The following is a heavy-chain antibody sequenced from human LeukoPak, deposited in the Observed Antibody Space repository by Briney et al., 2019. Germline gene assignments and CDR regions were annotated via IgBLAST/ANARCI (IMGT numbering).Heavy chain of an antibody. CDR2: IYYSGST. CDR3: ARLVTRLLWFGEFPW. CDR1: GGSISSSSYY. J-gene: IGHJ4*02. Sequence: PSETLSLTCTVSGGSISSSSYYWGWIRQPPGKGLEWIVSIYYSGSTYYNPSLKSRVTISVDTSKNQFSLKLSSVTAADPAVYYCARLVTRLLWFGEFPWWGQGTLVTVSS. D-gene: IGHD3-10*01. V-gene: IGHV4-39*01.